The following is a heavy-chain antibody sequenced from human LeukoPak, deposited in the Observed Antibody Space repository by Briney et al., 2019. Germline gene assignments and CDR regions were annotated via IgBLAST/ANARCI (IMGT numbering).Heavy chain of an antibody. CDR1: GFTVISNS. D-gene: IGHD2-15*01. J-gene: IGHJ4*02. Sequence: GGSLRLSCTVSGFTVISNSWSWVRQAPGKGLEWVSFIYSGGNTHYSDSVKGRFTISRDNSKNTLYLQMNSLRAEDTVIYYCARRAGEYSHPYDYWGQGTLVTVSS. CDR2: IYSGGNT. CDR3: ARRAGEYSHPYDY. V-gene: IGHV3-53*01.